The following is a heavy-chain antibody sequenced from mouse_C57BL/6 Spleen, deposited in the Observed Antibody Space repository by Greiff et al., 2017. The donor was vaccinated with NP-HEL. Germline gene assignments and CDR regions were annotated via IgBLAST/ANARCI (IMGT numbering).Heavy chain of an antibody. J-gene: IGHJ4*01. Sequence: EVQLVESGGDLVKPGGSLKLSCAASGFTFSSYGMSWVRQTPDKRLEWVATISSGGSYTYYPDSVKGRFPISRDNAKNTLYLQMSSLTAEDTAMYYGARQYYGSRTVYAMDYWGQGTSVTVSS. V-gene: IGHV5-6*01. CDR1: GFTFSSYG. CDR2: ISSGGSYT. D-gene: IGHD1-1*01. CDR3: ARQYYGSRTVYAMDY.